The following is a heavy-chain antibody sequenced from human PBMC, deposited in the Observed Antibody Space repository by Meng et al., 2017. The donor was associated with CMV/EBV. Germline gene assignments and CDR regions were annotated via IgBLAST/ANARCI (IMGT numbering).Heavy chain of an antibody. Sequence: SFSGYYVSWIRHPPGKGLEWIGEINHSGSTNYNPSLKSRVTISVDTSKNQFSLKLSSVTAADTAVYYCARWLSLGIAVSGSGYYLDYWGQGTLVTVSS. D-gene: IGHD6-19*01. J-gene: IGHJ4*02. CDR2: INHSGST. V-gene: IGHV4-34*01. CDR3: ARWLSLGIAVSGSGYYLDY. CDR1: SFSGYY.